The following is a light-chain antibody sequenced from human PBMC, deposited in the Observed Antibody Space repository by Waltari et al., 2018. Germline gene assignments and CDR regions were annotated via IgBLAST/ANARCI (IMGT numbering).Light chain of an antibody. V-gene: IGKV1-5*03. CDR3: HQYNSYSPFT. CDR2: RSS. J-gene: IGKJ2*01. CDR1: QSISSW. Sequence: DIEMTQSPSTLSASIGDRVTITCRASQSISSWLAWYQQKPGKDPKLLIFRSSSLESGVPSRFSGSGSGTEFTLTISSLQPDDFAIYYCHQYNSYSPFTFGQGTRLDI.